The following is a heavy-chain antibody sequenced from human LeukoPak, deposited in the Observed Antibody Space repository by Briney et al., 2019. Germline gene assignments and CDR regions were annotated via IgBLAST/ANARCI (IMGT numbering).Heavy chain of an antibody. V-gene: IGHV1-2*02. CDR3: ARAYLWFGESPGGD. Sequence: ASVRVSCTASGYTFTGYYMHWVRQAPGQGLEWLGWINPNSGGTNYAQKFQGRVTMTSDTSITTAYMELSRLRSDDTAVYYRARAYLWFGESPGGDWGQGTLVTVSS. D-gene: IGHD3-10*01. CDR2: INPNSGGT. CDR1: GYTFTGYY. J-gene: IGHJ4*02.